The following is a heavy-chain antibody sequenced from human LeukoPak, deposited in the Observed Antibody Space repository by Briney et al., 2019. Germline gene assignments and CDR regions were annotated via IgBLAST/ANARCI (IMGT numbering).Heavy chain of an antibody. CDR2: IIPILGIA. V-gene: IGHV1-69*04. Sequence: GASVKVSCKATGGTFSSYAISWVRQAPGQGLEWMGRIIPILGIANYAQKFQGRVTITADKSTSTAYMELSSLRSEDTAVYYCARDGRINPGVTGFDYWGQGTLVTVSS. CDR1: GGTFSSYA. J-gene: IGHJ4*02. D-gene: IGHD5-18*01. CDR3: ARDGRINPGVTGFDY.